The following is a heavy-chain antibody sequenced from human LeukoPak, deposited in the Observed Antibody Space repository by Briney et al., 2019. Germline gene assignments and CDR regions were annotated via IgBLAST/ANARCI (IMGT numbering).Heavy chain of an antibody. CDR2: IYSGGST. J-gene: IGHJ4*02. D-gene: IGHD3-10*01. CDR3: ARVIGVVRADYYFDY. V-gene: IGHV3-53*01. Sequence: GGSLRLSCEASGFSVSSNYMTWVRQAPGKGLERVSVIYSGGSTYYADSVKGRFIISRDNSKNTVYLQMNSLRAEDTAVYYCARVIGVVRADYYFDYWGQGTLVAVSS. CDR1: GFSVSSNY.